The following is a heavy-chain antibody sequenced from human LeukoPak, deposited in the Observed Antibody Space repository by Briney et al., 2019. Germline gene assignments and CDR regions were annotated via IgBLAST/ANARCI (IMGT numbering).Heavy chain of an antibody. CDR2: IYYSGST. Sequence: SETLSLTSTVAGASITSYYASWVRQPPGKGLEWIGYIYYSGSTNYNPSLKSRVTISVDTSKNQFSLKLSSVTAADTAVYYCARVGYSSSWYFFDEWGQGTLVTVSS. V-gene: IGHV4-59*01. CDR3: ARVGYSSSWYFFDE. CDR1: GASITSYY. J-gene: IGHJ4*02. D-gene: IGHD6-13*01.